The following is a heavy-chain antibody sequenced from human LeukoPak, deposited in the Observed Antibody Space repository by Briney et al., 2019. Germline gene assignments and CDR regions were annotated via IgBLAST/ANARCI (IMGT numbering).Heavy chain of an antibody. V-gene: IGHV4-34*01. CDR2: INHSGST. J-gene: IGHJ6*02. D-gene: IGHD1-7*01. Sequence: SETLSLTCAVYGGSFSGYYWSWIRQPPGKGLEWIGEINHSGSTNYNPSLKGRVTISVDTSKNQFSLKLSSVTAADTAVYYCATGYQTNWNYVSCYYYGMDVWGQGTTVNVSS. CDR3: ATGYQTNWNYVSCYYYGMDV. CDR1: GGSFSGYY.